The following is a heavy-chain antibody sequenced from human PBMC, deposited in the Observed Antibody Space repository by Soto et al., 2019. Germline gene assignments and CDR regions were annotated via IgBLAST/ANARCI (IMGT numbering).Heavy chain of an antibody. Sequence: QVQLLQSGAEVKRPGASLKVSCKPSGFRFNNCAIHWVRQAPGQRLEWMGWIHGGNAATKYSQKFQGRVTLSRDMSTKTVYMDLSRLSSEDTALYYCASSVTEYSYDRLDVWGTGTTVTVAS. D-gene: IGHD5-18*01. CDR1: GFRFNNCA. V-gene: IGHV1-3*01. CDR3: ASSVTEYSYDRLDV. J-gene: IGHJ6*04. CDR2: IHGGNAAT.